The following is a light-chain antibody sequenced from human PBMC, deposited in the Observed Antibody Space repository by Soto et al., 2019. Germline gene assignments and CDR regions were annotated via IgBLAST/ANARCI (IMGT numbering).Light chain of an antibody. CDR1: QSVLYSSNNKNY. J-gene: IGKJ4*01. CDR3: T. Sequence: DIVMTQSPDSLAVSLGERATINCKSSQSVLYSSNNKNYLAWYQQKPGQPPKLLIYWASTRESGVPDRFSGSGSGTDFTLTISSLQAEDVAVYALTFGGGTKVGVK. V-gene: IGKV4-1*01. CDR2: WAS.